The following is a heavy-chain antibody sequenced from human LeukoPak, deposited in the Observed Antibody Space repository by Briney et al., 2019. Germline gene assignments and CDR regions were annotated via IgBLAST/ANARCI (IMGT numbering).Heavy chain of an antibody. Sequence: PGGSLRLSCAASGFIFSTYGMYWVRQAPGKGLEWVAFIRHDGSIKNYADSVKGRSTISRDNSKNTLYLQMNSLRAEDTAVYYCARGHRGTDGEKQQLVPTDFDYWGQGTLVTVSS. CDR3: ARGHRGTDGEKQQLVPTDFDY. CDR1: GFIFSTYG. J-gene: IGHJ4*02. V-gene: IGHV3-30*02. CDR2: IRHDGSIK. D-gene: IGHD6-13*01.